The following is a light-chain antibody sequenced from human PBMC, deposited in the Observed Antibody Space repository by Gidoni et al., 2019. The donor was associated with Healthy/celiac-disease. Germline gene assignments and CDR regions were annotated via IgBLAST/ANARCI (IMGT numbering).Light chain of an antibody. J-gene: IGKJ3*01. CDR2: AAS. CDR1: QGISSY. Sequence: DIQLTQSPSFLSASLGDRVTITCRASQGISSYLAWYQKKPGKAPKLLIDAASTLKSGVPSRFSGSGSGTEFTLTISSLQPEDFATYYCQQLNSYPLFGPGTKVDIK. CDR3: QQLNSYPL. V-gene: IGKV1-9*01.